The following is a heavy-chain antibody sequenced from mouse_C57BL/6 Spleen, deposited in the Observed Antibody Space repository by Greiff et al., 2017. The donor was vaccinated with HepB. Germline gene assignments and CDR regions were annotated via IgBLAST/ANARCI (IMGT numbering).Heavy chain of an antibody. D-gene: IGHD3-1*01. CDR1: GYAFSSSW. Sequence: VQLQQSGPELVKPGASVKISCKASGYAFSSSWMNWVKQRPGKGLEWIGRIYPGDGDTNYNGKIKGKATLTADKSSSTAYMQRSSLTSEDSAVYFCARSGSGSWFAYWGQGTLVTVSA. CDR3: ARSGSGSWFAY. J-gene: IGHJ3*01. CDR2: IYPGDGDT. V-gene: IGHV1-82*01.